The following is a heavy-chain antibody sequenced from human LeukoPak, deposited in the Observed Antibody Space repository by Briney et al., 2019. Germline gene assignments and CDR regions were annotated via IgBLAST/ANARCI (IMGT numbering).Heavy chain of an antibody. CDR3: ARSRPTLQAWFDP. V-gene: IGHV1-2*02. CDR2: ININSGGT. J-gene: IGHJ5*02. D-gene: IGHD4-11*01. CDR1: GYTFTGYY. Sequence: ASVKVSCKASGYTFTGYYMHCVRQAPGQGLEWMGWININSGGTNYAQKFQGRVNMTRDTSISTAYMELSRLRSDDTAVYYCARSRPTLQAWFDPWGQGTLVTVSA.